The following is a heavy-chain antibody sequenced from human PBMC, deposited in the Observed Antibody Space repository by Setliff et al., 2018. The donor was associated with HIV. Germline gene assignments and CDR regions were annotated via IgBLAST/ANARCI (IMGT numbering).Heavy chain of an antibody. D-gene: IGHD3-10*01. CDR3: AALSLRTNTVYGVISTRFDP. V-gene: IGHV3-7*03. CDR2: INEDGNEK. CDR1: GFAFTGFW. Sequence: PGGSLRLSCAASGFAFTGFWMSWARQAPGKGLEWVANINEDGNEKYYEGSVKGRFTISRDNAKNSLYLQMNSLRGDDTAVYYCAALSLRTNTVYGVISTRFDPWGRGTLVTVSS. J-gene: IGHJ5*02.